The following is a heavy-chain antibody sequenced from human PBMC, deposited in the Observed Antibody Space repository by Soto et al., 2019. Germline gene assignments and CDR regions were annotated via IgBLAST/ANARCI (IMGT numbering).Heavy chain of an antibody. CDR3: ARGSTGVSWFDP. V-gene: IGHV4-34*01. CDR1: GGSFSGYY. Sequence: TSETLSLTCAVYGGSFSGYYWSWIRQPPGKGLEWIGEINHSGSTNYNPSLKSRVTISVDTSKNQFSLKLSSVTAADTAVYYCARGSTGVSWFDPWGQGTLVTVSS. D-gene: IGHD4-17*01. CDR2: INHSGST. J-gene: IGHJ5*02.